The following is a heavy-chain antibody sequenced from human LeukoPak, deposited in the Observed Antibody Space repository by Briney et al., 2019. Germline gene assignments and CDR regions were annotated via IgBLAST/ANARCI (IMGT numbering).Heavy chain of an antibody. V-gene: IGHV3-23*01. Sequence: GGSLRLSCAASGFTLSSYAMSWVRQAPGKGLEWVSAISDTGNTYHADSVKGCFTISRDSSKNTLFLQMNRLRPEDAAVYYCAKAPVTTCRGAFCYPFDYWGLGTLVTVSS. J-gene: IGHJ4*02. D-gene: IGHD2-15*01. CDR1: GFTLSSYA. CDR3: AKAPVTTCRGAFCYPFDY. CDR2: ISDTGNT.